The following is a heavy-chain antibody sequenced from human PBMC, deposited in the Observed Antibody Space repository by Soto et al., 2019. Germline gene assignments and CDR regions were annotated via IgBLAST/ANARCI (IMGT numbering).Heavy chain of an antibody. V-gene: IGHV3-30*03. Sequence: QVQLVESGGGVVQPGTSLRLSCKASGFIFRAYLIHWVRQAPGKGLEWLAVLSFDGTAEYYAGSTRGRFTISRDIPKSTTSLVMNNVRREDTAMYYCAGVAARLQSMEVLEYWGQGTLVTVPS. D-gene: IGHD2-21*02. CDR3: AGVAARLQSMEVLEY. J-gene: IGHJ4*02. CDR1: GFIFRAYL. CDR2: LSFDGTAE.